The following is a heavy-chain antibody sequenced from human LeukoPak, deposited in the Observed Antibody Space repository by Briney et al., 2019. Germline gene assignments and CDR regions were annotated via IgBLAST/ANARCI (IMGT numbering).Heavy chain of an antibody. V-gene: IGHV4-59*12. CDR3: ARDLSSSWYGNWFDP. CDR1: GGSISSYY. J-gene: IGHJ5*02. CDR2: VYYTGST. D-gene: IGHD6-13*01. Sequence: PSETLSLTCTVSGGSISSYYWSWVRQPPGKGLEWIGFVYYTGSTNYSPSLKSRVTMSVDTSKNQFSLKLSSVTAADTAVYYCARDLSSSWYGNWFDPWGQGTLVTVSS.